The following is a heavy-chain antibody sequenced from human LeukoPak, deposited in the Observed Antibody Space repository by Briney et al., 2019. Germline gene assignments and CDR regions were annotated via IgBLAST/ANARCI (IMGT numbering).Heavy chain of an antibody. D-gene: IGHD1-26*01. CDR1: GFTFSSHW. CDR2: IKGDGSSP. CDR3: ARVRPRVGATNDAFDI. Sequence: GGSLRLSCAASGFTFSSHWMHWVRQAPGKGLVWASRIKGDGSSPTYADSVKGRFTISRDNAKNTLYLQMNGLRAEDTAMHYCARVRPRVGATNDAFDIWGQGTMVTVSS. J-gene: IGHJ3*02. V-gene: IGHV3-74*01.